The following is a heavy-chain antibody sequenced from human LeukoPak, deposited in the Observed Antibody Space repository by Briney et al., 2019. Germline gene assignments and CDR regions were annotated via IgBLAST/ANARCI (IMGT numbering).Heavy chain of an antibody. CDR2: INHSGST. CDR1: GGSFRGYY. J-gene: IGHJ3*02. Sequence: SETLSLTCAVYGGSFRGYYWSWIRQPPGKGLEWIGEINHSGSTNYNPSLKSRVTISVDTSKNQFSLKLSSVTAADTAVYYCAITAGGGDVVVVAPGSAFDIWGQGTMVTVSS. CDR3: AITAGGGDVVVVAPGSAFDI. D-gene: IGHD2-15*01. V-gene: IGHV4-34*01.